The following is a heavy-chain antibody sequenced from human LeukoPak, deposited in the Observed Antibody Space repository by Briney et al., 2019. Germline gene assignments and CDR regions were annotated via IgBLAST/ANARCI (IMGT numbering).Heavy chain of an antibody. CDR3: ARAVTGTSMVDY. V-gene: IGHV4-59*08. Sequence: SETLSLTCTISGGSIGGDHWSWIRQAPGKGLEWIGYISYTGSTSYNPSLRNRVTISLHTSEDQFSLRLTSVTAADTAVYYCARAVTGTSMVDYWGQGTLVAVSS. CDR1: GGSIGGDH. J-gene: IGHJ4*02. CDR2: ISYTGST. D-gene: IGHD6-19*01.